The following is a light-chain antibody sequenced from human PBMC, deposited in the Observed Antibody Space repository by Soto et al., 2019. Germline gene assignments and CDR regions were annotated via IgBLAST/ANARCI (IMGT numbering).Light chain of an antibody. CDR1: QSTSSY. V-gene: IGKV1-5*03. Sequence: DIQMTQSPSTLSASVGDRVTITCRASQSTSSYLAWYQQKPGKAPKLLIYQVSSLQSGVPSRFSGSGSGTEFTLTISSLQPDDFATYYCQQYNSYLGTFGQGTKVDIK. J-gene: IGKJ1*01. CDR2: QVS. CDR3: QQYNSYLGT.